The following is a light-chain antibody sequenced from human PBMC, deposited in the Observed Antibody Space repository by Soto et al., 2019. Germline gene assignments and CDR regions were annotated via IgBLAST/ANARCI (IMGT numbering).Light chain of an antibody. J-gene: IGLJ3*02. Sequence: QSALTQPASVSGSPGQSITISCTGTSSDVGGYNYVSWYQQHPGKAPKLIIFHVSHRPSGVSNRFSGSKSGNTASMTIFGLQPEDEADYYCSSYTGGNIALFGGGTKLTVL. CDR3: SSYTGGNIAL. CDR2: HVS. V-gene: IGLV2-14*03. CDR1: SSDVGGYNY.